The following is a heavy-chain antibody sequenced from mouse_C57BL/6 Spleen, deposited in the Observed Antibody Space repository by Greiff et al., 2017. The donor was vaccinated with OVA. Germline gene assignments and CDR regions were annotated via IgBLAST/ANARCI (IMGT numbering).Heavy chain of an antibody. CDR2: INPYNGDT. CDR1: GYSFTGYF. J-gene: IGHJ2*01. D-gene: IGHD1-1*01. Sequence: EVKLQESGPELVKPGDSVKISCKASGYSFTGYFMNWVMQSHGKSLEWIGRINPYNGDTFYNQKFKGKATLTVDKSSSTAHMELRSLTSEDSAVYYCARGGDYYGSSYGFDYWGQGTTLTVSS. CDR3: ARGGDYYGSSYGFDY. V-gene: IGHV1-20*01.